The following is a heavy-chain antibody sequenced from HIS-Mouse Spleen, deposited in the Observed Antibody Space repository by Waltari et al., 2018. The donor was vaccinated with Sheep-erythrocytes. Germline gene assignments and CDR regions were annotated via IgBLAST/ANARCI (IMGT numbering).Heavy chain of an antibody. Sequence: QVQLVQSGAEVKKPGSSVKVSCKASVCTFSSYAISWVRQAPGQGLEWMGRIIPILGIANYAQKFQGRVTITADKSTSTAYMELSSLRSEDTAVYYCAQTGATTPHFDYWGQGTLVTVSS. J-gene: IGHJ4*02. CDR3: AQTGATTPHFDY. V-gene: IGHV1-69*04. D-gene: IGHD1-26*01. CDR2: IIPILGIA. CDR1: VCTFSSYA.